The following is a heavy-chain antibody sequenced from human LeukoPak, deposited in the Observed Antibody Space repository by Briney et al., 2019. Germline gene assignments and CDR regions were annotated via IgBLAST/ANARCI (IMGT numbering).Heavy chain of an antibody. D-gene: IGHD3-10*01. CDR1: GFTFSSYE. J-gene: IGHJ6*03. CDR3: ARDGYHYYGSGTYFGYYYMDV. CDR2: ISGSGSAI. V-gene: IGHV3-48*03. Sequence: GGSLRLSCAASGFTFSSYEMNWVRQAPGKGLEWVSYISGSGSAIYYADSVKGRFTISRDNAKNSLYLQMNSLRAEDTAVYYCARDGYHYYGSGTYFGYYYMDVWGKGTSVTISS.